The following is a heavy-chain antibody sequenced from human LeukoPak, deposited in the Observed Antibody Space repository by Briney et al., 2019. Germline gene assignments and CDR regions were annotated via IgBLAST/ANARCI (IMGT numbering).Heavy chain of an antibody. J-gene: IGHJ4*02. V-gene: IGHV4-4*07. CDR2: IYTSGST. CDR1: GGSISSYY. CDR3: ARLYYDSSGYYLFDY. Sequence: PSETLSLTCTVSGGSISSYYWSWIRQPAGKGLEWIGRIYTSGSTNYNPSLKSRVTMSVDTSKNQFSLKLSSVTAADTAVYYCARLYYDSSGYYLFDYWGQGTLVTVSS. D-gene: IGHD3-22*01.